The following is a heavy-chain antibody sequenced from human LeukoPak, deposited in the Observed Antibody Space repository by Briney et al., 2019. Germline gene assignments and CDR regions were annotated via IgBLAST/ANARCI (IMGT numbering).Heavy chain of an antibody. CDR3: AREGSSGWFDY. D-gene: IGHD6-19*01. J-gene: IGHJ4*02. Sequence: SETLSLTCTVSGGSISSYYWSWIRQPPGKGLEWIGYIYYSGSTNYNPSLKSRVTISVDTSKNQFSLKLSSVTAADTAVYYCAREGSSGWFDYWGQRTLVTVSS. CDR2: IYYSGST. V-gene: IGHV4-59*01. CDR1: GGSISSYY.